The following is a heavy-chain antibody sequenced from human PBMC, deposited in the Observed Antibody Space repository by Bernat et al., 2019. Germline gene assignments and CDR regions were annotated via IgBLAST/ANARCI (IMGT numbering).Heavy chain of an antibody. CDR3: AKDLFLSSGWFHH. J-gene: IGHJ1*01. CDR1: GFIFSTYG. V-gene: IGHV3-30*02. CDR2: IRFDGSNK. D-gene: IGHD6-19*01. Sequence: QVQLVESGGGVVQPGGSLRLSCAASGFIFSTYGMHWVRQAPGKGLEWVAFIRFDGSNKYYADSVKGRFTISSENSKNTLYLQMNSLRADDTAVYYCAKDLFLSSGWFHHWGQGTLVTVSS.